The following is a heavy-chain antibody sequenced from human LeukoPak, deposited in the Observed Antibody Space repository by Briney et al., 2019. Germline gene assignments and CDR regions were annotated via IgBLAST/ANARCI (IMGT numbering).Heavy chain of an antibody. CDR3: ARDRGCSSTSCYMLNWFDP. V-gene: IGHV1-3*01. J-gene: IGHJ5*02. D-gene: IGHD2-2*02. CDR2: INAGNSNT. CDR1: GYTFTSYA. Sequence: ASVKVSCKASGYTFTSYAMHWVRQAPGQRLEWMGWINAGNSNTKYSQKFQGRVTITRDTSASTAYMELSSLRSEDTAVYYCARDRGCSSTSCYMLNWFDPWGQGTLVTVSS.